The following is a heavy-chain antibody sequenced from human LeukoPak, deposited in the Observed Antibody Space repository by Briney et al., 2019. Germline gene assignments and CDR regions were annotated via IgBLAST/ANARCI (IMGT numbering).Heavy chain of an antibody. J-gene: IGHJ5*02. Sequence: PSETLSLTCAVYGGSFSGYYWSWIRQPPGKGLEWIGEINHSRSTNYNPSLKSRVTISVDTSKNQFSLKLSSVTAADTAVYYCGRGQMAYDFWSGYTNWFDPWGQGNLVTVSS. CDR3: GRGQMAYDFWSGYTNWFDP. V-gene: IGHV4-34*01. D-gene: IGHD3-3*01. CDR2: INHSRST. CDR1: GGSFSGYY.